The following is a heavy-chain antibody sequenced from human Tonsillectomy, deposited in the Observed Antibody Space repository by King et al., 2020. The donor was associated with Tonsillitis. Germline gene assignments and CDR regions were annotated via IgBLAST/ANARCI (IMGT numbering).Heavy chain of an antibody. Sequence: VQLVESGAEVKKPGESLTISCTGSGYSFITYWIGWVRQMPGKGLEWMGIIYPGDSDNRYRPSFQGQVTMSGDKSISTAYLQWSSLKASDTAMYYCAIYGGWVHSRHPTYSFDYWGQGTLVTVSS. CDR2: IYPGDSDN. J-gene: IGHJ4*02. D-gene: IGHD5-24*01. V-gene: IGHV5-51*01. CDR3: AIYGGWVHSRHPTYSFDY. CDR1: GYSFITYW.